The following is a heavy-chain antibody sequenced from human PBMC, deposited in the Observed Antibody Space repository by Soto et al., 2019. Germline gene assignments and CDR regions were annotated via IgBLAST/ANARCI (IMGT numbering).Heavy chain of an antibody. J-gene: IGHJ6*02. Sequence: GESLKISCKGSGYSFTSYWISWVRQMPGKGLEWMGRIDPSDSYTNYSPSFQGHVTISDDKSISTAYLQWSSLKASDTAMYYCARASSSSSSPWYYGMDVWGQGTTVTSP. CDR2: IDPSDSYT. D-gene: IGHD6-6*01. CDR1: GYSFTSYW. CDR3: ARASSSSSSPWYYGMDV. V-gene: IGHV5-10-1*01.